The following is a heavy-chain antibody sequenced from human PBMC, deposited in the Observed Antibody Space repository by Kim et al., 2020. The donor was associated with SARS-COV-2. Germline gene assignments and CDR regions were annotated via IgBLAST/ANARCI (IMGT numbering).Heavy chain of an antibody. CDR1: GFTVSSNY. D-gene: IGHD3-16*01. J-gene: IGHJ5*02. V-gene: IGHV3-66*01. CDR2: IYSGGST. Sequence: GGSLRLSCAASGFTVSSNYMSWVRQAPGKGLEWVSVIYSGGSTYYADSVKGRFTISRNNSKNTLYLQMNSLRAEDTAVYYCARVLSLGPGWFVPWGQGTLVTVSS. CDR3: ARVLSLGPGWFVP.